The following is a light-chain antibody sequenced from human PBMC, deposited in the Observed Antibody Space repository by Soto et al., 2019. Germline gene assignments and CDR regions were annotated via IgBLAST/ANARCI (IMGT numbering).Light chain of an antibody. J-gene: IGLJ2*01. CDR2: SHN. Sequence: QSVLTQPPSASGTPGQRVTISCSGSSSNIGSNYVYWYQQLPGTAPKLLIYSHNQRPAGVPDRFSGSKFGSSASLAISGLRSDDEADYYCASWDDSLSGHVVFGGGTKLTV. CDR1: SSNIGSNY. CDR3: ASWDDSLSGHVV. V-gene: IGLV1-47*02.